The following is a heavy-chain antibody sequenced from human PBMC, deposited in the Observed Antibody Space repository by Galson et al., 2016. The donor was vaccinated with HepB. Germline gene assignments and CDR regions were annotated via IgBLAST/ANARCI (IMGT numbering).Heavy chain of an antibody. CDR2: IYPFGSP. D-gene: IGHD3-10*01. CDR1: GASISSGRYS. V-gene: IGHV4-30-2*01. Sequence: LSLTCAVSGASISSGRYSWGWLRQTPGKGLEWIGYIYPFGSPFYTPSLRSRVATSLDKSKNQFSLNLNSVTAADTAMYFCARGTYYSGSGSRFDSWGQGTLVTVSS. CDR3: ARGTYYSGSGSRFDS. J-gene: IGHJ4*02.